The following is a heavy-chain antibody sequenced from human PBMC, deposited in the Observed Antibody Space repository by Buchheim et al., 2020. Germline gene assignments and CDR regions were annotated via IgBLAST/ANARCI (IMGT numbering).Heavy chain of an antibody. Sequence: QVQLQQWGAGLLKPSETLSLTCAVYGGSFSGYYWSWIRQPPGKGLEWIGEINHSGSTNYNPSLKRRVTISVDTSKNQSSLTLSSVTAADTAVYYCARGLYYYGSGSYESRSAEFDYWGQGTL. V-gene: IGHV4-34*01. CDR1: GGSFSGYY. CDR2: INHSGST. J-gene: IGHJ4*02. D-gene: IGHD3-10*01. CDR3: ARGLYYYGSGSYESRSAEFDY.